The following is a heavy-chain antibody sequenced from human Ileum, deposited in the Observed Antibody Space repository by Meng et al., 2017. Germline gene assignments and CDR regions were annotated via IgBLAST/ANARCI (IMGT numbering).Heavy chain of an antibody. CDR1: ELSLTNPHWG. Sequence: QVTLKESDPVLVRPTETLTLTCSVSELSLTNPHWGVSWIRRPPGRALEWLAGLVPADKKFYSASLKGRVTISQDSSRNQVVLTMTNMDPVDTATYSCARTREGSNWQYYFDLWGQGTLVTVSS. CDR3: ARTREGSNWQYYFDL. V-gene: IGHV2-26*01. CDR2: LVPADKK. D-gene: IGHD3-10*01. J-gene: IGHJ4*02.